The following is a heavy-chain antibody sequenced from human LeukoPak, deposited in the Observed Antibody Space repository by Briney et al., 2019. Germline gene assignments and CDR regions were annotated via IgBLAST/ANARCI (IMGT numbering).Heavy chain of an antibody. D-gene: IGHD6-19*01. V-gene: IGHV4-34*01. Sequence: PSETLSLTCAVYGGSFSGYYWSWIRQPPGKGLEWIGEINHSGSTNYNPSLKSRVTISVDTSKNQFSLKLSSVTAADTAVCYCARGGGGWSDYWGQGTLVTVSS. CDR1: GGSFSGYY. CDR2: INHSGST. CDR3: ARGGGGWSDY. J-gene: IGHJ4*02.